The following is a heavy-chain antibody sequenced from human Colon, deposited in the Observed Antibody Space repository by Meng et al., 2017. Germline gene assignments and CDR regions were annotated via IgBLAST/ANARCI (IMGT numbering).Heavy chain of an antibody. Sequence: GRLWGSGGGLVPPGGSLRLPCAASGFTVSSNYMSWVRQAPGKGLEWVSVIYSGGSTYYADSVKGRFTISRDNSKNTLYLQMNSLRAEDTAVYYCASRDGYNDAFDIWGQGTMVTVSS. CDR2: IYSGGST. CDR1: GFTVSSNY. V-gene: IGHV3-66*02. CDR3: ASRDGYNDAFDI. D-gene: IGHD5-24*01. J-gene: IGHJ3*02.